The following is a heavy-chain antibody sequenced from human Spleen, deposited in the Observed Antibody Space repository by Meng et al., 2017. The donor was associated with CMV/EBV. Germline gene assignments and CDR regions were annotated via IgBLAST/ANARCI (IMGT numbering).Heavy chain of an antibody. J-gene: IGHJ6*02. D-gene: IGHD1-26*01. CDR2: IYSATSTT. Sequence: GESLKISCAASGLNFNRYAVSWVRQAPGKGLEWVSVIYSATSTTYYAESVKGRFAISRDISKSTLYLQMSSLRAEDTAVYYCAKQGTSGSRGAMDVWGQGTTVTVSS. V-gene: IGHV3-23*03. CDR1: GLNFNRYA. CDR3: AKQGTSGSRGAMDV.